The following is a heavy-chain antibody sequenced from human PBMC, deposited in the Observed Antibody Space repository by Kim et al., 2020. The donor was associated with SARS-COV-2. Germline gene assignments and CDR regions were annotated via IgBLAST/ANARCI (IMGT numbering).Heavy chain of an antibody. CDR1: GFIFSDYY. V-gene: IGHV3-11*01. CDR2: IHVTGITI. D-gene: IGHD1-20*01. CDR3: ARLPDGIPGPFDV. J-gene: IGHJ3*01. Sequence: GGSLRLSCTASGFIFSDYYMAWIRQAPGKGLEWLSYIHVTGITIYYADSVKGRFSISRDNAKNSLFLQMDSLRAEDTAVYYCARLPDGIPGPFDVWGQGTLVTVSS.